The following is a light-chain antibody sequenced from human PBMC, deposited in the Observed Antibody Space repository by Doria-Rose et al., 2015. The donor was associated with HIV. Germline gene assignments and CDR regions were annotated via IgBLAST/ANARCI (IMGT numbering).Light chain of an antibody. CDR3: HQYGTSWT. Sequence: TQSPGTLSLSPGERATLSCRASQSFSSTYLAWYQQKPGQAPSLLIYDGSTRATGIPDRFSASGSGTDFTLTINRPEPVDSALYYCHQYGTSWTFGQGTKVEI. V-gene: IGKV3-20*01. CDR1: QSFSSTY. CDR2: DGS. J-gene: IGKJ1*01.